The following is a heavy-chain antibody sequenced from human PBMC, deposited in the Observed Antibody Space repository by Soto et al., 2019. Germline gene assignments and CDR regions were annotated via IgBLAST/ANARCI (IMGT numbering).Heavy chain of an antibody. J-gene: IGHJ4*02. Sequence: QVQLVESGGGVVQPGRSLRLSCAASGFTFSSYAMHWVRQAPGKGLEWVAVISYDGSNKYYADSVKGRFTISRDNSKNALYLPMNSLRAEDTAVYYCARDSLGLQWLEPTYFDYWGQGTLVTVSS. CDR3: ARDSLGLQWLEPTYFDY. V-gene: IGHV3-30-3*01. D-gene: IGHD6-19*01. CDR2: ISYDGSNK. CDR1: GFTFSSYA.